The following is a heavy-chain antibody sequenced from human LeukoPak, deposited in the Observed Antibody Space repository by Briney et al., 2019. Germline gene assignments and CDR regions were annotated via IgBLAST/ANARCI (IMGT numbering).Heavy chain of an antibody. CDR2: FDPEDGET. CDR1: GYTLTELS. CDR3: ARAPNRGATIVHYYMDV. D-gene: IGHD1-26*01. J-gene: IGHJ6*03. Sequence: ASVKVSCKVSGYTLTELSMHWVRQAPGKGLEWMGGFDPEDGETIYAQKFQGRVTMTEDTSTDTAYMELSSLRSEDTAVYYCARAPNRGATIVHYYMDVWGKGTTVTVSS. V-gene: IGHV1-24*01.